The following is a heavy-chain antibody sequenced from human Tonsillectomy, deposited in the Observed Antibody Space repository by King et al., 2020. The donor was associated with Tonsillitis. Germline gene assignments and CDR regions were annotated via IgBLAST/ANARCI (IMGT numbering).Heavy chain of an antibody. CDR1: GSTFSSYS. V-gene: IGHV3-48*02. CDR2: ISSSSSTI. D-gene: IGHD3-22*01. Sequence: VQLVESGGGLVQPGGSLRLSCAASGSTFSSYSMNWVRQAPGKGLEWVSYISSSSSTIYYADSVKGRFTISRDNAKNSLYLQMNSLRDEDTAVYFCAREGVDNYDSSGYYNWLDPWGQGTLVTVSS. CDR3: AREGVDNYDSSGYYNWLDP. J-gene: IGHJ5*02.